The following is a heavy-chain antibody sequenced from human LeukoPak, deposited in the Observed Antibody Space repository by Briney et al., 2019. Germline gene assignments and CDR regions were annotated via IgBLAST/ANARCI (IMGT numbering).Heavy chain of an antibody. CDR2: IYHIGNT. J-gene: IGHJ3*02. V-gene: IGHV4-59*01. Sequence: SETLSLTCTVSGASINSSYWSWIRQPPGKGLEFIRYIYHIGNTNSNPSLRSRVTISLDTSKNQFSLKLNSVTAADSAVYFCAREKSDSMDNRGHAFDIWGQGTMVTVSS. D-gene: IGHD2-2*03. CDR1: GASINSSY. CDR3: AREKSDSMDNRGHAFDI.